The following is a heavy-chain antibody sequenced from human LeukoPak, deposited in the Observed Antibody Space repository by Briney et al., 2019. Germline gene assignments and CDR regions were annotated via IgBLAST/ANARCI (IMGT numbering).Heavy chain of an antibody. V-gene: IGHV3-30*02. CDR3: ARGYSNYGYTFDI. J-gene: IGHJ3*02. D-gene: IGHD4-11*01. Sequence: PGGSLRLSCAASGFTFSSYGMHWVRQAPGKGLEWVAFIRYDGSNKYYADSVKGRFTISRDNAKNSLYLHMNSLRAEDTAVYYCARGYSNYGYTFDIWGQGTMVTVSS. CDR2: IRYDGSNK. CDR1: GFTFSSYG.